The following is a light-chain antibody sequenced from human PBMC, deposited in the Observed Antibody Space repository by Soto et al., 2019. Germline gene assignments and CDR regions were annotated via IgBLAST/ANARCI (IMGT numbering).Light chain of an antibody. CDR2: EDV. J-gene: IGLJ3*02. V-gene: IGLV3-1*01. CDR3: QTWDMTTACLV. CDR1: QLGDKY. Sequence: SYELTQPPSVSVSPGQTVTITCSGAQLGDKYTSWYQQRPGQSPLLVIYEDVKRPSGIPERFSGSNSGNTAALTISGTQSMDEVDYYCQTWDMTTACLVFGGGTKLTVL.